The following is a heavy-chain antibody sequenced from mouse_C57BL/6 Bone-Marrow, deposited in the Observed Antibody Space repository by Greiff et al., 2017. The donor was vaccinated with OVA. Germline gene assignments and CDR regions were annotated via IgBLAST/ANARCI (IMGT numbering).Heavy chain of an antibody. CDR2: IDPNSGGT. J-gene: IGHJ1*03. Sequence: QVQLQQPGAELVKPGASVKLSCKASGYTFTSYWMHWVKQRPGRGLEWIGRIDPNSGGTKYNEKFKSKATLTVDKPSSTAYMQLSSLTSEDSAVYYCASLITTVPLGPHWYFDVWGTGTTVTVSS. CDR3: ASLITTVPLGPHWYFDV. V-gene: IGHV1-72*01. CDR1: GYTFTSYW. D-gene: IGHD1-1*01.